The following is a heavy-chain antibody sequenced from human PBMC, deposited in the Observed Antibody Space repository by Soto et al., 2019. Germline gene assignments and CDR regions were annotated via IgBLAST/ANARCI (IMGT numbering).Heavy chain of an antibody. D-gene: IGHD3-22*01. CDR1: GYTFTSYY. Sequence: ASVKVSCKASGYTFTSYYMHWVRQAPGQGLDLMGIINPSGGSTSYAQKFQGRVTMTRDTSTSTVYMELSSLRSEDTAVYYCARTGGSSGYYAGYFDYWGQGTLVTVSS. J-gene: IGHJ4*02. CDR3: ARTGGSSGYYAGYFDY. CDR2: INPSGGST. V-gene: IGHV1-46*01.